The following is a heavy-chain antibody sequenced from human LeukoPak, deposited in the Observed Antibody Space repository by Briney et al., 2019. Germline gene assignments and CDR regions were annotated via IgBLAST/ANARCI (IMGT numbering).Heavy chain of an antibody. J-gene: IGHJ4*02. CDR1: GDSISSNNW. Sequence: SETLSLTCAVSGDSISSNNWWSWVRQPPGKGLEWIGVIYHTGSTNFRPSLRSRVTISLDESKHQFSLNVNSVTAADTAVYYCARVRGHTSSWYGGDFDFWGQGTLVTVSS. CDR2: IYHTGST. CDR3: ARVRGHTSSWYGGDFDF. V-gene: IGHV4-4*02. D-gene: IGHD6-13*01.